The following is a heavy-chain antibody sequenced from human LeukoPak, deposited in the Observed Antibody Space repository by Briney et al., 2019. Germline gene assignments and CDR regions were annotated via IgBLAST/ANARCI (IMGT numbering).Heavy chain of an antibody. CDR2: IYYSGST. Sequence: PSETLSLTCTVSGGSISSYYWSWIWQPPGKGLEWIGYIYYSGSTNYNPSLKSRVTISVDTSKNQFSLKLSSVTAADAAVYYCARLQLLTLDYWGQGTLVTVSS. V-gene: IGHV4-59*08. D-gene: IGHD1-1*01. CDR1: GGSISSYY. CDR3: ARLQLLTLDY. J-gene: IGHJ4*02.